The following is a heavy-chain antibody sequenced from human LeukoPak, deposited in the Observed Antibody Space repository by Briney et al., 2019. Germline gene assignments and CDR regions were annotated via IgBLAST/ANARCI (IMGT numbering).Heavy chain of an antibody. Sequence: GGSLRLSCAASGFTFSNYWMCWVRQAPGKGLEWVANRKEDGREKYYVDSVKGRFTISRDNAKNSLYLQMATLRVDDTDVYYCVRDLPRYSGNCSPPYFDYWGQGTLVPVSS. CDR2: RKEDGREK. J-gene: IGHJ4*02. CDR3: VRDLPRYSGNCSPPYFDY. V-gene: IGHV3-7*01. CDR1: GFTFSNYW. D-gene: IGHD1-26*01.